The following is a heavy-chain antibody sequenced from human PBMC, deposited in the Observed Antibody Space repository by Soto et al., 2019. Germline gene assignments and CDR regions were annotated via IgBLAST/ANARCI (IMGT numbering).Heavy chain of an antibody. CDR1: GFTFSSYS. CDR3: ARVEKGAAYTHGLYFFAY. CDR2: ISSSSSTI. Sequence: GGSLRLSCAASGFTFSSYSMNWVRQAPGKGLEWVSYISSSSSTIYYADSVKGRFTISRDNAMRSLFLHMNSLRDEDTAVYYCARVEKGAAYTHGLYFFAYWGQGALVTVSS. J-gene: IGHJ4*02. D-gene: IGHD2-21*01. V-gene: IGHV3-48*02.